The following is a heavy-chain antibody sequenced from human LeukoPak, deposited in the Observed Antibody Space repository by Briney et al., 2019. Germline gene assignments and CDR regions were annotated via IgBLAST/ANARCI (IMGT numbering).Heavy chain of an antibody. D-gene: IGHD1-26*01. CDR3: TRLGGSYYTY. Sequence: GGSLRLSCPASGFTFSSYWMSWVRQAPGKGLGWVANIKQDGGEKYYVDSVKGRFTISRDNAKNSLFLQMNSLGAEDTAVYYCTRLGGSYYTYWGQGTLVTVSS. V-gene: IGHV3-7*01. J-gene: IGHJ4*02. CDR2: IKQDGGEK. CDR1: GFTFSSYW.